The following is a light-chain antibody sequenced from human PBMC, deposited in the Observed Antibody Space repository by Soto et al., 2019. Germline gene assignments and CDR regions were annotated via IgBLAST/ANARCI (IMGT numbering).Light chain of an antibody. CDR3: QQYDRYSYT. V-gene: IGKV1-5*03. CDR2: KAS. J-gene: IGKJ2*01. Sequence: IWMTQSPSTPSASVGDTVTITCWPTEDVSQWLAWYQQKPGQAPKLLIYKASTLEPGVPSRFSGRGSRTEFILTIRDLPPDDFSTYHFQQYDRYSYTFGQETKVNI. CDR1: EDVSQW.